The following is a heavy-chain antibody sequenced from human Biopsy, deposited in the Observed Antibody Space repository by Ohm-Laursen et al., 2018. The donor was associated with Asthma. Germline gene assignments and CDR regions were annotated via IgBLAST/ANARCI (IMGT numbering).Heavy chain of an antibody. D-gene: IGHD2-2*01. Sequence: SVKVSCKSLGGTFNTYVIGWVRQAPGQGLEWMGGINPVFGTTTYPQKFQDRVTITADDSTSTVYMELSSLRSEDTAVYYCARKAGSCISRTCYSLDFWGQETLVTVSS. J-gene: IGHJ4*02. CDR3: ARKAGSCISRTCYSLDF. V-gene: IGHV1-69*13. CDR1: GGTFNTYV. CDR2: INPVFGTT.